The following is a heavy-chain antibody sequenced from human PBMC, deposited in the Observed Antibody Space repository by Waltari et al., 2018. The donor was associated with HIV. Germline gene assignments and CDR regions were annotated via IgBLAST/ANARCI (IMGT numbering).Heavy chain of an antibody. CDR3: ARGAAAGNHFYYGMDV. J-gene: IGHJ6*02. CDR2: IIPILGIT. Sequence: VQLVQPGAEVKKPGSSVKVSCKASGGTFTSYGISWVRQAPGQGLEWMGRIIPILGITNYAQKFQGRVTITADKSTSTAYMELRSLRSEDTAVYYCARGAAAGNHFYYGMDVWGQGTTVTVSS. CDR1: GGTFTSYG. V-gene: IGHV1-69*04. D-gene: IGHD6-13*01.